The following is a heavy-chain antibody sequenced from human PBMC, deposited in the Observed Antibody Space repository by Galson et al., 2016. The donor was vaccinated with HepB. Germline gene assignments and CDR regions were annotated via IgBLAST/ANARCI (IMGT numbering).Heavy chain of an antibody. CDR2: MNPNSGDT. CDR3: ARIPTNPDFWSGSKDPDYFYSGMDV. CDR1: GYTFTSYD. J-gene: IGHJ6*02. V-gene: IGHV1-8*01. Sequence: SVKVSCKASGYTFTSYDVNWVRQATGQGLEWMGCMNPNSGDTVYAQKFQGRVTMARNTSIGTAYMELSSLRSDDTAVYYCARIPTNPDFWSGSKDPDYFYSGMDVWGQGTTVTVSS. D-gene: IGHD3-3*01.